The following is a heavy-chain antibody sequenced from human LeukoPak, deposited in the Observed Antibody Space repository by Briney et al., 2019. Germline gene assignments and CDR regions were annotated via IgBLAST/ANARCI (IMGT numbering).Heavy chain of an antibody. D-gene: IGHD3-22*01. J-gene: IGHJ4*02. CDR3: ARAWYYYDSSGYYPFDY. CDR1: GGSFSGYY. V-gene: IGHV4-34*01. Sequence: YPSETLSLTCAVYGGSFSGYYWSWIRQPPGKGLEWIGEINHSESTNYNPSLKSRVTISVDTSKNQFSLKLSSVTAADTAVYYCARAWYYYDSSGYYPFDYWGQGTLVTVSS. CDR2: INHSEST.